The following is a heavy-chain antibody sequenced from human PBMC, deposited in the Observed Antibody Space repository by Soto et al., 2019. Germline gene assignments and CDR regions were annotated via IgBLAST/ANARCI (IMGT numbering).Heavy chain of an antibody. CDR3: ARDLSLSVVVTDWFDP. V-gene: IGHV4-38-2*02. J-gene: IGHJ5*02. CDR1: GYSISSGYY. CDR2: IYHSGST. D-gene: IGHD2-21*02. Sequence: RSLTCAVSGYSISSGYYWGWIRRPPGKGLEWIGSIYHSGSTYYNPSLKSRVTISVDTSKNQFSLKLSSVTAADTAVYYCARDLSLSVVVTDWFDPWGQGTLVTVSS.